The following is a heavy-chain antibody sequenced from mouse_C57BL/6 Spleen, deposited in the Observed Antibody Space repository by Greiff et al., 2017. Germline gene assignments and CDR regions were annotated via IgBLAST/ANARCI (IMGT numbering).Heavy chain of an antibody. V-gene: IGHV1-69*01. J-gene: IGHJ4*01. CDR1: GYTFTSYW. Sequence: VQLQQPGAELVMPGASVKLSCKASGYTFTSYWMHWVKQRPGQGLEWIGEIDPSDSYTNYNQKFKGKSTLTVDKSSSTAYMQLSSLTSEASAVYYCARNGYDGFYAMDYWGQGTSVTVSS. CDR3: ARNGYDGFYAMDY. D-gene: IGHD2-2*01. CDR2: IDPSDSYT.